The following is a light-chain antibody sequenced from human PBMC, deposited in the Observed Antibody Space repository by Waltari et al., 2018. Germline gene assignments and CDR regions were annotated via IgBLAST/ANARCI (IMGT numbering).Light chain of an antibody. CDR1: ETIGSS. CDR3: QQRFNWIFT. J-gene: IGKJ3*01. CDR2: DAS. V-gene: IGKV3-11*01. Sequence: VLTQSPATLSLSPGERATLSCRASETIGSSLAWYQQRPGQAPSLLIYDASKRATGVPARFSGSGSGTDFTLTHSSIESEDFAVYYCQQRFNWIFTFGPGTKVDI.